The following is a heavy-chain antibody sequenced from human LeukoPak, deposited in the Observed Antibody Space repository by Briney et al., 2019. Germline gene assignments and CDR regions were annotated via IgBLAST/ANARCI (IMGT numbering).Heavy chain of an antibody. CDR1: GFTFSSYG. V-gene: IGHV3-33*01. D-gene: IGHD3-10*01. J-gene: IGHJ4*02. Sequence: GGSLRLSCAASGFTFSSYGMHWVRQAPGKGLEWVAVIWYDGSNKYYADSVKGRFTISRDNSKNTLYLQMNSLRAEDTAVYYCARERITMVRGVMGYWGQGTLVTVSS. CDR3: ARERITMVRGVMGY. CDR2: IWYDGSNK.